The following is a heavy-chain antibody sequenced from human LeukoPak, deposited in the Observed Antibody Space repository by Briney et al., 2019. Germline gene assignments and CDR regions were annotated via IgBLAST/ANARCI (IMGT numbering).Heavy chain of an antibody. CDR3: ARELPRASSSSGGD. V-gene: IGHV3-21*01. J-gene: IGHJ4*02. CDR2: ISSSSSYI. Sequence: SGGSLRLSCAASGFTFSSYSMNWVRQAPGKGLEWVSSISSSSSYIYYADSVKGRFTISRDNAKNSLYLQMNSLRAEDTAVYYCARELPRASSSSGGDWGQGTLVTVSS. D-gene: IGHD6-6*01. CDR1: GFTFSSYS.